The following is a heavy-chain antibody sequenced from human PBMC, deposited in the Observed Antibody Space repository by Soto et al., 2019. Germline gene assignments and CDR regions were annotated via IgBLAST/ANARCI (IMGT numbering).Heavy chain of an antibody. CDR1: GYSISSGYR. CDR2: VHYSGDT. Sequence: LSLTCTVSGYSISSGYRWAWIRQPPGKGLEWLGSVHYSGDTYYNPSLKSRLTISVDKSKNQFSLNLSSVTAADTAVYYCARQDRVVAEGRWFDPWGQGTLVTVSS. D-gene: IGHD2-15*01. V-gene: IGHV4-38-2*02. CDR3: ARQDRVVAEGRWFDP. J-gene: IGHJ5*02.